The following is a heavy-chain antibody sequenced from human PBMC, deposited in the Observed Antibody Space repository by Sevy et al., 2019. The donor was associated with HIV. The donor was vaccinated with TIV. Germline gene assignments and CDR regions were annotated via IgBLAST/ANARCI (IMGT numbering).Heavy chain of an antibody. D-gene: IGHD2-2*01. J-gene: IGHJ5*02. CDR2: IWYDGSNK. CDR3: ARVGGCSSTSCFAYWFDP. CDR1: GFTYNGYG. V-gene: IGHV3-33*01. Sequence: GGSLRLSCAASGFTYNGYGMHWVRQAPGKGLEWVAVIWYDGSNKEYADSVKGRFTISRDNAKNSLYLQMNSLRADDTAVYYCARVGGCSSTSCFAYWFDPWGQGTLVTVSS.